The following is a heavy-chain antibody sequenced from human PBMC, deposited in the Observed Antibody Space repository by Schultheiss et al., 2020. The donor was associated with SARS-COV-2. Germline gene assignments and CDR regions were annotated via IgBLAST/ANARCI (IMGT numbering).Heavy chain of an antibody. CDR1: GFTFDNYA. D-gene: IGHD3-22*01. CDR2: ISGDGDST. Sequence: GGSLRLSCAASGFTFDNYAMDWVRQAPGKGLEWVSFISGDGDSTFYADSVKGRFTISRDNSKNTLYLQMNSLRAEDTAVYYCAKARDSSGYWEGFDPWGQGTLVTVSS. V-gene: IGHV3-23*01. J-gene: IGHJ5*02. CDR3: AKARDSSGYWEGFDP.